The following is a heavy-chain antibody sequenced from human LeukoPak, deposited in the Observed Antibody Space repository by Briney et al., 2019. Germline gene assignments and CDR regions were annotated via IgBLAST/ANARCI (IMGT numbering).Heavy chain of an antibody. Sequence: ASVKVSCKASGYTFTSYDINWVRQATGQGLEWMGWMNPNSGNTGYAQKFQGRVTMTRNTSISTAYMDVGSLRSDDTAVYYCARDSRFGEYHFDYWGQGTLVTVSS. J-gene: IGHJ4*02. CDR2: MNPNSGNT. D-gene: IGHD3-10*01. CDR1: GYTFTSYD. CDR3: ARDSRFGEYHFDY. V-gene: IGHV1-8*01.